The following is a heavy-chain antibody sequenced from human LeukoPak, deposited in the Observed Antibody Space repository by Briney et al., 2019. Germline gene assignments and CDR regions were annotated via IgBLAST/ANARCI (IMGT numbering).Heavy chain of an antibody. D-gene: IGHD2-21*02. CDR3: AKGPAYCGGDCYDSGAFDI. V-gene: IGHV3-43D*03. CDR2: ISWDGGST. CDR1: GFTFDDYA. Sequence: PGGSLRLSCAASGFTFDDYAMLWVRQAPGKGLEWVSLISWDGGSTYYADSVKGRFTISRDNSKNSLYLQMNSLRAEDTALYYCAKGPAYCGGDCYDSGAFDIWGQGTMVTVSS. J-gene: IGHJ3*02.